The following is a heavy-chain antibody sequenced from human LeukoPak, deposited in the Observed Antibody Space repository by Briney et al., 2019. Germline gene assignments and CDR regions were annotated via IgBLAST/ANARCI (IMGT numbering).Heavy chain of an antibody. CDR1: GGSISSYY. Sequence: SETLSLTCTVSGGSISSYYWSWIRQPPGKGLEWIGYIYYSGSTNYNPSLKSRVTISVDTSKNQFSLKLSSVTAVDTAVYYCARLGYCSGGSCYSSWFDPWGQGTLVTVSS. J-gene: IGHJ5*02. CDR2: IYYSGST. CDR3: ARLGYCSGGSCYSSWFDP. D-gene: IGHD2-15*01. V-gene: IGHV4-59*01.